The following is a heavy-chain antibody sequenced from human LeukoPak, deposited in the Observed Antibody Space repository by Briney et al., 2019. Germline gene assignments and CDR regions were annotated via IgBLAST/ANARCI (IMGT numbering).Heavy chain of an antibody. CDR3: ARGLQENLAWLKAFSAFDF. CDR2: IIPLFGTP. Sequence: SVKVSCKASGYTFTGYYMHWVRQAPGQGLEWMGGIIPLFGTPDYAQKFQDRLTITADKSTSTAYMELRSLRSDDTAVYYCARGLQENLAWLKAFSAFDFWGQGTMVTVSS. CDR1: GYTFTGYY. J-gene: IGHJ3*01. V-gene: IGHV1-69*06. D-gene: IGHD5-24*01.